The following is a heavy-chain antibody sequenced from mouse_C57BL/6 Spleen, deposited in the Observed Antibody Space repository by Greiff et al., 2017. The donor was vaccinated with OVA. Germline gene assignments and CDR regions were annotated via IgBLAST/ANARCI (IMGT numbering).Heavy chain of an antibody. CDR2: IWSGGST. V-gene: IGHV2-2*01. J-gene: IGHJ3*01. CDR1: GFSLTSYG. CDR3: ARGPAWFAY. Sequence: QVHVKQSGPGLVQPSQSLSITCTVSGFSLTSYGVHWVRQSPGKGLEWLGVIWSGGSTDYNAAFISRLSISKDNSKSQVFFKMNSLQADDTAIYYCARGPAWFAYWGQGTLVTVSA.